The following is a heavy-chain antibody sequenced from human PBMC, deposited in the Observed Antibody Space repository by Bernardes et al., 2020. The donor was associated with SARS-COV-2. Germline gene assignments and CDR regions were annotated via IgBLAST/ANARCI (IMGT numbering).Heavy chain of an antibody. CDR3: ARELEDTTYYGMDV. Sequence: SVKVSCKASGYTFTKYGITWVRQAPGQGLEWMGWISTYNASTYYTQKLQGRVTMTADTSTRTAYMELRSLRSDDTAVYYCARELEDTTYYGMDVWGQGTTVIVSS. CDR1: GYTFTKYG. D-gene: IGHD2-15*01. CDR2: ISTYNAST. J-gene: IGHJ6*02. V-gene: IGHV1-18*01.